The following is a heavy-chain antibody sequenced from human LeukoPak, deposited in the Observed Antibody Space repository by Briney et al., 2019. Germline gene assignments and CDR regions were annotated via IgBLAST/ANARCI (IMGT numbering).Heavy chain of an antibody. CDR2: IYYSGST. V-gene: IGHV4-30-4*01. CDR1: GGSINSGDYY. J-gene: IGHJ3*02. D-gene: IGHD3-10*01. CDR3: ARETNLGLLWFGGAFDI. Sequence: SETLSLTCTVSGGSINSGDYYRSWLRQPPGKGLEWVGYIYYSGSTYYNPSLKSRVSISVDTSKNQFSLKLTSVTAADTAVYYCARETNLGLLWFGGAFDIWGQGTMVTVSS.